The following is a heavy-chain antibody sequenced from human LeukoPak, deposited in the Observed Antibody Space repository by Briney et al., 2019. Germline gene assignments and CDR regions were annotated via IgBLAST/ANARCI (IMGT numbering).Heavy chain of an antibody. CDR1: GYRFTCYW. D-gene: IGHD2-15*01. J-gene: IGHJ4*02. CDR2: IYPGDSDT. CDR3: ARLTPSSGVDY. Sequence: GESLKISLKGSGYRFTCYWIGWGRPMPGKGLGWWGIIYPGDSDTRYSPSFQGQVTISADNSISTAYLQWSSLKASDTAMYYCARLTPSSGVDYWGQGTLVTVAS. V-gene: IGHV5-51*01.